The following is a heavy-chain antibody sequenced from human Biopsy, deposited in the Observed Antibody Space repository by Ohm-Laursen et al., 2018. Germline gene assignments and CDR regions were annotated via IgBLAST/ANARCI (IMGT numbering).Heavy chain of an antibody. J-gene: IGHJ3*01. CDR2: ISKGGDT. V-gene: IGHV4-59*01. CDR3: ARLYRLDDYWNDDPPDAFDV. Sequence: PPGTLSLTWPVSGGSITDDYWSWIRQSPGKGLEWIGFISKGGDTTYNPSLRGRVAISVDTSKNQFSLKLSSVTAADTAIFFCARLYRLDDYWNDDPPDAFDVWGQGTRVTVSS. D-gene: IGHD1-1*01. CDR1: GGSITDDY.